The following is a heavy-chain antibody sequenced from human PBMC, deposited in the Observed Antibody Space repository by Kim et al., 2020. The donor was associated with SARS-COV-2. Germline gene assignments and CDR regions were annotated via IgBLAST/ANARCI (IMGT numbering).Heavy chain of an antibody. Sequence: GGSLRPSCAASGFTFSSYGMHWVRQAPGKGLEWVAVIWYDGSNKYYADSVKGRFTISRDNSKNTLYLQMNSLRAEDTAVYYCARDLPTLGYSSSWYEEGAFDYWGQGTLVTVSS. CDR1: GFTFSSYG. D-gene: IGHD6-13*01. CDR2: IWYDGSNK. CDR3: ARDLPTLGYSSSWYEEGAFDY. J-gene: IGHJ4*02. V-gene: IGHV3-33*01.